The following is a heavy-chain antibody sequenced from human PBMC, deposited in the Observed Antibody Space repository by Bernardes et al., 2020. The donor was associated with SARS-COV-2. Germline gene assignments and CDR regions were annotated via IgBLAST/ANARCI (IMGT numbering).Heavy chain of an antibody. CDR2: IYYSGST. V-gene: IGHV4-59*01. D-gene: IGHD6-13*01. CDR1: GGSISSYY. J-gene: IGHJ3*02. CDR3: ARAPPYSSNDAFDI. Sequence: ETLSLTCTVSGGSISSYYWSWIRQPPGKGLEWIGYIYYSGSTNYNPSLKSRVTISVDTSKNQFSLKLSSVTAADTAVYYCARAPPYSSNDAFDIWGQGTMVTVSS.